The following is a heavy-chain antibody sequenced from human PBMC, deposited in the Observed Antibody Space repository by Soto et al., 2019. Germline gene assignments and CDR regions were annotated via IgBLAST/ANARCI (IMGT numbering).Heavy chain of an antibody. D-gene: IGHD3-16*01. V-gene: IGHV3-74*01. J-gene: IGHJ2*01. CDR1: GFTFSRYW. Sequence: EVQLVESGGGLVQPGGSLRLSCAASGFTFSRYWMYWVRQAPGKGLVWVSRINGDGSSTTYADSVKGRFTISRDNANNTLHLKMNSMRAEDTGLDYCASLGETSRLWYFDLWGRGTLVTVSS. CDR3: ASLGETSRLWYFDL. CDR2: INGDGSST.